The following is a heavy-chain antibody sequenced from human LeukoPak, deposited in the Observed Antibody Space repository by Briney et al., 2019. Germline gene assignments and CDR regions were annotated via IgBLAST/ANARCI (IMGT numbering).Heavy chain of an antibody. CDR2: IYPGDSDT. D-gene: IGHD6-13*01. Sequence: GESLKISCKGSGYSFSSYWISWVRQMPGKGLEWMGIIYPGDSDTRYSPSFQGQVTISADKSTSTAYLQWSSLKASDTAMYYCARRSSTWDNWFDPWGQGTLVTVSS. V-gene: IGHV5-51*01. CDR3: ARRSSTWDNWFDP. CDR1: GYSFSSYW. J-gene: IGHJ5*02.